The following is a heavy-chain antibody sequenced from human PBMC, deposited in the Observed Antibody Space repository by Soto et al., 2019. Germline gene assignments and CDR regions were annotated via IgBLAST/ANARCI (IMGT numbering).Heavy chain of an antibody. CDR3: AREGHGMIVVDDERGYYYYGMDV. D-gene: IGHD3-22*01. J-gene: IGHJ6*02. CDR2: IWYDGSNK. Sequence: GGSLRLSCAASGFTFSSYGMHWVRQAPGKGLEWVAVIWYDGSNKYYADSVKGRFTISRDNSKNTLYLQMNSLRAEDTAVYYCAREGHGMIVVDDERGYYYYGMDVWGQGTTVTVSS. CDR1: GFTFSSYG. V-gene: IGHV3-33*01.